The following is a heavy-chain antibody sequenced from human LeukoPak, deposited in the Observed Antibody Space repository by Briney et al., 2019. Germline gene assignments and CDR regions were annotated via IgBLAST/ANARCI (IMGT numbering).Heavy chain of an antibody. V-gene: IGHV4-61*08. D-gene: IGHD4-23*01. Sequence: PSETLSLTCTVSGGSISSGGYYWSWIRQPPGKGLEWIGYIYHSGSTYYNPSLKSRVTISVDTSKNQFSLKLSSVTAADTAVYYCARDWGPYGGNSGYYYGMDVWGQGTTVTVSS. CDR3: ARDWGPYGGNSGYYYGMDV. CDR2: IYHSGST. CDR1: GGSISSGGYY. J-gene: IGHJ6*02.